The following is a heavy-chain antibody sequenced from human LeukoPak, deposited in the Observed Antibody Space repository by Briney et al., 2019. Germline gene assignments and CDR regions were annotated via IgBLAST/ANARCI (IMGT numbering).Heavy chain of an antibody. Sequence: SETLSLTCTVSGYSISSGFYWGWIRQPPGKGLEWIGNVYHGGSSYYNPSLKSRVTISLDTSKNQFSLKLSSVTAADTAVYYCARRSVYYYGSGSYYTPWGQGTLVTVSS. CDR1: GYSISSGFY. V-gene: IGHV4-38-2*02. CDR3: ARRSVYYYGSGSYYTP. J-gene: IGHJ5*02. D-gene: IGHD3-10*01. CDR2: VYHGGSS.